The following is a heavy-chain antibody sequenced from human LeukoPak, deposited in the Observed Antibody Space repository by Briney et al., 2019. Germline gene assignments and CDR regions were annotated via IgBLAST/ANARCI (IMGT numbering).Heavy chain of an antibody. CDR1: GGSVSSGSYY. Sequence: SETLSLTCTVSGGSVSSGSYYWSWIRQPPGKGLEWIGYIYYSGSTNYNPSLKSRVTISVDTSMNQFSLKLSSVTAADTAVYYCARIRRTSYGMDVWGQGITVTVS. J-gene: IGHJ6*02. CDR2: IYYSGST. CDR3: ARIRRTSYGMDV. D-gene: IGHD1/OR15-1a*01. V-gene: IGHV4-61*01.